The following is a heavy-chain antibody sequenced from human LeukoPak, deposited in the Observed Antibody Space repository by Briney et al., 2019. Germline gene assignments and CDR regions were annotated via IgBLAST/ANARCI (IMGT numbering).Heavy chain of an antibody. CDR1: GFTFSSYG. CDR3: ARGVSGSYGSLVDV. CDR2: ISYDGSNK. J-gene: IGHJ6*02. V-gene: IGHV3-30*03. D-gene: IGHD1-26*01. Sequence: QSGGSLRLSCAASGFTFSSYGMHWVRQAPGKGLEWVAVISYDGSNKYYADSVKGRFTISRDNSKNTLYLQMNSLRAEDTAVYYCARGVSGSYGSLVDVWGQGTTVTVSS.